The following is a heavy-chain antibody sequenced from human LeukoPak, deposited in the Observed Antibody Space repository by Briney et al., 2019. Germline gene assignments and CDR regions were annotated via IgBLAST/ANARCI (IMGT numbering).Heavy chain of an antibody. V-gene: IGHV3-33*01. CDR3: ATSSPRNYFDH. Sequence: PGGSLRLSCVASGFIFSTYGLHWVRQSPGRGLEWVAVIWYDGSQRYYADSVKGRFTISRDDSQNTIYLQMDSLRAEDTAVYYCATSSPRNYFDHWGQGTLVTDSS. J-gene: IGHJ4*02. CDR2: IWYDGSQR. D-gene: IGHD1-14*01. CDR1: GFIFSTYG.